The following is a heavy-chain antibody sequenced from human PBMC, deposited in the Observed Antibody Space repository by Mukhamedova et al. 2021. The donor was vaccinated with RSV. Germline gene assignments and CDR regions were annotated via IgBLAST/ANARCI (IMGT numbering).Heavy chain of an antibody. D-gene: IGHD3-16*02. CDR2: ITWDDEK. J-gene: IGHJ4*02. CDR3: ARIPTFGGVIADYYFDY. Sequence: QITWDDEKSYSTSLKSRLTISKDTSKSQVVLTMTNMDPVDTATYYCARIPTFGGVIADYYFDYWGQGTLVTVSS. V-gene: IGHV2-26*01.